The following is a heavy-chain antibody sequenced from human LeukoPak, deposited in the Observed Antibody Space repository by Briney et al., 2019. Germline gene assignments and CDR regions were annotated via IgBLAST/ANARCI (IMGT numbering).Heavy chain of an antibody. CDR2: INHSGST. CDR3: ARCSGYSYGYYYYGMDV. D-gene: IGHD5-18*01. CDR1: GGSFSGYY. V-gene: IGHV4-34*01. J-gene: IGHJ6*04. Sequence: SETLSLTCAVYGGSFSGYYWSWIRQPPGKGLEWIGEINHSGSTNYNPSLKSRVTISVDTSKNQFSLTLSSVTAADTAVYYCARCSGYSYGYYYYGMDVWGKGTTVTVSS.